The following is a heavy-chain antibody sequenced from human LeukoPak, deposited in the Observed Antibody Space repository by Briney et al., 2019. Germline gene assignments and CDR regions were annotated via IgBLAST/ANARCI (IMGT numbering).Heavy chain of an antibody. CDR3: AKVFHAVGGPSGIAAREYFDY. V-gene: IGHV3-23*01. CDR2: ISGSGGST. D-gene: IGHD6-6*01. J-gene: IGHJ4*02. Sequence: PGGPLRLSCAASGFTFSSYSMNWVRQAPGKGLEWVSAISGSGGSTYYADSVKGRFTISRDNSKNTLYLQMNSLRAEDTAVYYCAKVFHAVGGPSGIAAREYFDYWGQGTLVTVSS. CDR1: GFTFSSYS.